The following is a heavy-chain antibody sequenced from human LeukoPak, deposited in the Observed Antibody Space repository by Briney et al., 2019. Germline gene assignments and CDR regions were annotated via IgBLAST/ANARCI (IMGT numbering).Heavy chain of an antibody. CDR1: GFTFSNYW. Sequence: PGGSLRLSCAASGFTFSNYWMHWVRQVPGKGLEWVSIIGTSGGDIHYADSVKGRFSISRDNSKNTLSLQMNSLRVDDTAVYYCARDPNWGSGYWGQGTLVTVSS. CDR3: ARDPNWGSGY. CDR2: IGTSGGDI. D-gene: IGHD7-27*01. J-gene: IGHJ4*02. V-gene: IGHV3-23*01.